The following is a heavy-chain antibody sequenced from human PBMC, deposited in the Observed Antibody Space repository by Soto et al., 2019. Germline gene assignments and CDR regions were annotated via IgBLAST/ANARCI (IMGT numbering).Heavy chain of an antibody. D-gene: IGHD3-16*02. Sequence: PSETLSLTCTVSGVSISGTSYYWGWIRQTPAKGLEWIGTIYYSGETFYNPSLKSRVTISIDTSKNHFYLNLTSVTAADTAIYYCARHGSFWGQGALVTVSS. CDR3: ARHGSF. CDR1: GVSISGTSYY. CDR2: IYYSGET. V-gene: IGHV4-39*01. J-gene: IGHJ1*01.